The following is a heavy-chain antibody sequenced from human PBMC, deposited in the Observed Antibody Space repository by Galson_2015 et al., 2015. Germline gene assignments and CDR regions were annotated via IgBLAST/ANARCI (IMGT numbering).Heavy chain of an antibody. CDR3: AKSGIAAAGKGPGFDY. D-gene: IGHD6-13*01. CDR1: GFTFSSYG. V-gene: IGHV3-30*18. CDR2: ISYDGSNK. Sequence: SLRLSCAASGFTFSSYGMHWVRQAPGKGLEWAAVISYDGSNKYYADSVKGRFTISRDNSKNTLYLQMNSLRAEDTAVYYCAKSGIAAAGKGPGFDYWGQGTLVTVSS. J-gene: IGHJ4*02.